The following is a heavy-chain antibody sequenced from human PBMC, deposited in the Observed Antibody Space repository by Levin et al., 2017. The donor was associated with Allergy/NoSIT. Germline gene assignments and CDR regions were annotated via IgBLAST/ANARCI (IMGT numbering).Heavy chain of an antibody. CDR3: AKSPIFGVVITDWYFDL. D-gene: IGHD3-3*01. Sequence: AGGSLRLSCAASGFTFSSYAMSWVRQAPGKGLEWVSAISGSGGSTYYADSVKGRFTISRDNSKNTLYLQMNSLRAEDTAVYYCAKSPIFGVVITDWYFDLWGRGTLVTVSS. CDR1: GFTFSSYA. V-gene: IGHV3-23*01. CDR2: ISGSGGST. J-gene: IGHJ2*01.